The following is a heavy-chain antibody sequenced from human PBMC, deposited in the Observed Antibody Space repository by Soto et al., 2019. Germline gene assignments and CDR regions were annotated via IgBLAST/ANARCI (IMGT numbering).Heavy chain of an antibody. Sequence: PGESLKISCKGSGYSFTSYWIGWVRQMPGKGLEWMGIIYPGDSDTRYSPSFQGQVTISADKSISTAYLQWSSLKASDTAMYYCARHRRSGYYINSGQVPLYYYYYMDVWGKGTTVTVSS. V-gene: IGHV5-51*01. CDR2: IYPGDSDT. J-gene: IGHJ6*03. D-gene: IGHD3-3*01. CDR3: ARHRRSGYYINSGQVPLYYYYYMDV. CDR1: GYSFTSYW.